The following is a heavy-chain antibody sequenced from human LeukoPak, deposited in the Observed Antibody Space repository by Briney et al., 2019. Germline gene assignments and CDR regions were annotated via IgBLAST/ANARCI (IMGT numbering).Heavy chain of an antibody. CDR3: AGGEYSSSWYGPNELVY. D-gene: IGHD6-13*01. CDR1: GFTFSSYS. V-gene: IGHV3-21*01. J-gene: IGHJ4*02. CDR2: ISSSSSYI. Sequence: KPGGSLRLSCAASGFTFSSYSMNWVRQAPGKGLEWVSSISSSSSYIYYADSVKGRFTISRNNAKNSLYLQMNSLRAEDTAVYYCAGGEYSSSWYGPNELVYWGQGTLVTVSS.